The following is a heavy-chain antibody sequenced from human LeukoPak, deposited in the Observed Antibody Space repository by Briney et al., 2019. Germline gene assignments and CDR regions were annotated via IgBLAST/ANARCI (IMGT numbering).Heavy chain of an antibody. D-gene: IGHD3-10*01. CDR3: ARCLGPWFGESMGMLDY. Sequence: SETLSLTCTVSGGSISSYYWSWLRQPPGKGLEWIGYIYYSGSTNYNPSLKSRVTISVDTSKNQFSLKLSSVTAADTAVYYCARCLGPWFGESMGMLDYWGQGTLVTVSS. V-gene: IGHV4-59*01. CDR2: IYYSGST. J-gene: IGHJ4*02. CDR1: GGSISSYY.